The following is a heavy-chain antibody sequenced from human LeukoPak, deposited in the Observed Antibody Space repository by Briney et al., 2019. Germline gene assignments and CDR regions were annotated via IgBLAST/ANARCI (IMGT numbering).Heavy chain of an antibody. D-gene: IGHD3-16*02. Sequence: SQTLSPTCTVSGGSISSGTYYWSWIRQPAGKGLEWIGRIYISGSTNYNPSLKSRVTISVDTSKNQFSLKLSSVTAEDTAVYYCARDAYDHVWGSYRSFDYWGQGTLVTVSS. J-gene: IGHJ4*02. CDR1: GGSISSGTYY. CDR3: ARDAYDHVWGSYRSFDY. V-gene: IGHV4-61*02. CDR2: IYISGST.